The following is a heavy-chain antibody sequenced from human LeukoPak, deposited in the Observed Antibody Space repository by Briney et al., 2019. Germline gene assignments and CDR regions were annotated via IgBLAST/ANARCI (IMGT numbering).Heavy chain of an antibody. D-gene: IGHD3-10*01. CDR2: INPSGGST. CDR3: ARDPGYYGSGSYPNYFDY. V-gene: IGHV1-46*01. CDR1: GYTFTSYY. Sequence: GASVKVSCKASGYTFTSYYMHWVQQAPGQGLEWMGIINPSGGSTSYAQKFQGRVTMTRDTPTSTVYMELNSLRSEDTAVYYCARDPGYYGSGSYPNYFDYWGQGTLVTVSS. J-gene: IGHJ4*02.